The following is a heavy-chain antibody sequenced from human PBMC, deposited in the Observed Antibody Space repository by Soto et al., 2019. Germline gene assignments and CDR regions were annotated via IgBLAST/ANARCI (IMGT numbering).Heavy chain of an antibody. CDR2: ISSSSSYI. D-gene: IGHD6-13*01. Sequence: GGSLRLSCAASVFTFSSYSMNCVRHSPGKWLEWVSSISSSSSYIYYADSVKGRFTISRDNAKNSLYLQMNSLRAEDTAVYYCARDIPPNMAADRFRFEPWGQGTLVTVSS. CDR3: ARDIPPNMAADRFRFEP. J-gene: IGHJ5*02. CDR1: VFTFSSYS. V-gene: IGHV3-21*01.